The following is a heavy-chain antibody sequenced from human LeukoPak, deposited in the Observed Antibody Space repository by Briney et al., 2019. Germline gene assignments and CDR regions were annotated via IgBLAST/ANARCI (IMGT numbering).Heavy chain of an antibody. CDR2: IYYSGST. D-gene: IGHD6-13*01. CDR1: GDSISNYY. CDR3: ARPRGYSASWYAYDH. V-gene: IGHV4-59*01. J-gene: IGHJ4*02. Sequence: SETLSLTCAVSGDSISNYYWSWIRQPPEKGLEWIGHIYYSGSTNYNPSLQSRVTISVDTSKNQFSLKLSSVTAADTAVYYCARPRGYSASWYAYDHWGQGTLVTVSS.